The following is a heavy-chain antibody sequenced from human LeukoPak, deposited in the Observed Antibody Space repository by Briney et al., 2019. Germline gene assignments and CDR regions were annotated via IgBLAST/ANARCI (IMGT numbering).Heavy chain of an antibody. V-gene: IGHV1-8*01. CDR1: GYTFTSYD. J-gene: IGHJ6*02. D-gene: IGHD6-19*01. CDR2: MNPNSGNT. CDR3: ARASSGWRTFYYYYGMDV. Sequence: ASVKVSCKASGYTFTSYDINWVRQATGQGLEWMGWMNPNSGNTGYAQKFQGRVTMTRNTSISTAYMELSSLRSEDTAVYYCARASSGWRTFYYYYGMDVWGQGTTVTVPS.